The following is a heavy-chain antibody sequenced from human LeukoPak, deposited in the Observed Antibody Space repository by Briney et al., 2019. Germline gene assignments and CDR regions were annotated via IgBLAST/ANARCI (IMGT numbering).Heavy chain of an antibody. CDR3: ATRAGSYGYYFDH. J-gene: IGHJ4*02. V-gene: IGHV3-53*01. CDR1: GFTVSSNY. Sequence: GGSLRLSCAASGFTVSSNYMSWVRQAPGKGLEWVSFSYSGGTTYYADSVKGRFTISRDNSKNTLYLQMNSLRAEDTVVYYCATRAGSYGYYFDHWGQGTLVTVSS. CDR2: SYSGGTT. D-gene: IGHD3-10*01.